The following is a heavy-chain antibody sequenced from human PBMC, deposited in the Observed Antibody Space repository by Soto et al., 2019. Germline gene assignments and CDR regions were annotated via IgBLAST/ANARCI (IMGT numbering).Heavy chain of an antibody. D-gene: IGHD3-16*01. V-gene: IGHV3-74*01. J-gene: IGHJ6*02. CDR3: ASNYAYAEGYYWYGIDV. CDR2: ISSYGSDT. Sequence: EVQLVESGGGLVLPGGSLRLSCAASGFTFSRYWMHWVRQAPGKGLVWVSRISSYGSDTRYADSVKGRFTISRDNAKNTLYLQMNSLRADDTAVYYCASNYAYAEGYYWYGIDVWGQGTTVTVS. CDR1: GFTFSRYW.